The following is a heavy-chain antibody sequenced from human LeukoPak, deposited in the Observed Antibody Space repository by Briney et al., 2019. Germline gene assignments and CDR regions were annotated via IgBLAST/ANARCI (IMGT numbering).Heavy chain of an antibody. CDR3: TTDQVSSWYDY. V-gene: IGHV3-64*01. CDR1: GFTFSSYA. CDR2: ISSNGGST. Sequence: QAGGSLRLSCAASGFTFSSYAMHWVRQAPGKGLEYVSAISSNGGSTYYANSVKGRFTISRDNSKNTLYLQMNSLKTEDTAVYYCTTDQVSSWYDYWGQGTLVTVSS. D-gene: IGHD6-13*01. J-gene: IGHJ4*02.